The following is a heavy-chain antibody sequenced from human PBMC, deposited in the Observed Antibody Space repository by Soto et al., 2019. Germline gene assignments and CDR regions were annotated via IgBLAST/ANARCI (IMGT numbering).Heavy chain of an antibody. CDR2: ISAYNGNT. D-gene: IGHD3-10*01. J-gene: IGHJ3*02. V-gene: IGHV1-18*01. CDR1: GYTFTSYG. CDR3: ARVLPPMVRGVITHAYDAFDI. Sequence: QVQLVQSGAEVKKPGASVKVSCKASGYTFTSYGISWVRQAPGQGLEWMGWISAYNGNTNYAQKRQGRVTMTADTTTSTAYMERRSLRSDDTAVYYCARVLPPMVRGVITHAYDAFDIWGQGTMVTVSS.